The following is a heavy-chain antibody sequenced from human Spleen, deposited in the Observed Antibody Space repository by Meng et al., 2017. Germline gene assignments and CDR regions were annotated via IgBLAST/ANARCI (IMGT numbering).Heavy chain of an antibody. CDR3: AHSDSSTYYYAY. D-gene: IGHD2/OR15-2a*01. J-gene: IGHJ4*02. V-gene: IGHV2-5*02. Sequence: ITLKESGPTLVKPTQTLTLTCTFSGFSHSTSGAGVGWIRQPPGKALEWLALIYWDDGKRYSPSLKNRLSITKDTSKNQVVLTVTNMDPVDTGTYYCAHSDSSTYYYAYWGQGTLVTVSS. CDR1: GFSHSTSGAG. CDR2: IYWDDGK.